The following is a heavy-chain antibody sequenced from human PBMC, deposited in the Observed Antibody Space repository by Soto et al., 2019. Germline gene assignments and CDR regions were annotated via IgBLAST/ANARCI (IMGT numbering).Heavy chain of an antibody. CDR3: ARDVFY. J-gene: IGHJ4*02. CDR1: GYTFSSHG. Sequence: QVQLVQSGAEMKKPGASVKVSCKASGYTFSSHGINWVRQAPGQRLEWVGWISADDGYTNYAQNLQDRVIMTTDTSTSSPSMELTSLRSDDTSVYYCARDVFYWRQGTLVTVSS. CDR2: ISADDGYT. V-gene: IGHV1-18*01.